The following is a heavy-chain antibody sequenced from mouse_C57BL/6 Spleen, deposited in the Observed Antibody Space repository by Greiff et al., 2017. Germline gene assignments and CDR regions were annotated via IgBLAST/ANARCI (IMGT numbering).Heavy chain of an antibody. CDR1: GFTFSDYG. Sequence: EVKLMESGGGLVKPGGSLKLSCAASGFTFSDYGMHWVRQAPEKGLEWVAYISSGSSTIYYADTVKGRFTISRDNAKNTLFLQMTSLRSEDTAMYYCARGGYYGSSYWFAYWGQGTLVTVSA. D-gene: IGHD1-1*01. CDR3: ARGGYYGSSYWFAY. V-gene: IGHV5-17*01. CDR2: ISSGSSTI. J-gene: IGHJ3*01.